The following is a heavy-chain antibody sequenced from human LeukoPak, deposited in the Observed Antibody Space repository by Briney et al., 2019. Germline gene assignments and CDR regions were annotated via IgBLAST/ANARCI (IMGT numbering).Heavy chain of an antibody. V-gene: IGHV1-69*13. D-gene: IGHD3-10*01. J-gene: IGHJ6*03. CDR2: IIPVFGAA. Sequence: WASVKVSCKASGGTFSNYAFTWVRQAPGQGLEWMGGIIPVFGAANYAQKFQGRVTITADESTRTAYMELRSLRSEDTAVYYCASGDYEVRAVITSYFYYYMDVWGKGTTVTISS. CDR1: GGTFSNYA. CDR3: ASGDYEVRAVITSYFYYYMDV.